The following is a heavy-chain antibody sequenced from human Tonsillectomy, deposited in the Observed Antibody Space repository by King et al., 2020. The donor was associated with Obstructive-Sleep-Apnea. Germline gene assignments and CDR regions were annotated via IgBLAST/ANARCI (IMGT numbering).Heavy chain of an antibody. V-gene: IGHV4-59*08. Sequence: QMQLQESGPGLVKPSETLSLTCTVSGGSISSYYWSWIRQPPGKGLEWIGYIYYSGSTNYNPSLKSRVSISVDTSKHQFSLKLTSVTAADTAVYYCARRFCSSTRCSERLWFDPWGQGTLVTVSS. J-gene: IGHJ5*02. D-gene: IGHD2-2*01. CDR1: GGSISSYY. CDR2: IYYSGST. CDR3: ARRFCSSTRCSERLWFDP.